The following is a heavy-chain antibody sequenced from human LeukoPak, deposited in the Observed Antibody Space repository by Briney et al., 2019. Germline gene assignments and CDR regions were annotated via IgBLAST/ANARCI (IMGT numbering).Heavy chain of an antibody. CDR2: ISAYNGNT. Sequence: ASVKVSCKASGYTFTSYGISWVRQAPGQGLEWMGWISAYNGNTNYAQKLQGRVTMTTDTSTSTAYMELRSLRSDDTAVYYCARSVGRHYYGSGSFDYWGQGTLVTVSS. CDR1: GYTFTSYG. CDR3: ARSVGRHYYGSGSFDY. J-gene: IGHJ4*02. D-gene: IGHD3-10*01. V-gene: IGHV1-18*01.